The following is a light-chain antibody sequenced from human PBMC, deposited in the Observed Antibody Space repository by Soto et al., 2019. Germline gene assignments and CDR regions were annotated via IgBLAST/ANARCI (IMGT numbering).Light chain of an antibody. V-gene: IGKV1-5*01. CDR1: QSISRW. J-gene: IGKJ1*01. CDR3: QQYSRDST. Sequence: DIQVTPSPSTLSASVGDRVTITCRASQSISRWLAWYQQKPGRAPKLLIYDASSLESGVPSRFSGSGSGTEFTLTISSLHPDDFASYYCQQYSRDSTFGQGTKVDIK. CDR2: DAS.